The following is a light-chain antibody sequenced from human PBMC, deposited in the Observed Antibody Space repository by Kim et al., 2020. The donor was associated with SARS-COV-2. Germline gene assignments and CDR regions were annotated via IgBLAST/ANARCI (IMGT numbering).Light chain of an antibody. CDR3: QHRNNWPRT. CDR1: PSVSNH. V-gene: IGKV3-11*01. Sequence: PATLSLSPGERATLSCRASPSVSNHLGWYQQKPAQAPRLLIYDVSKRATGIPARSSGSGSATDFTLTISSLEPEDVAVYYCQHRNNWPRTFGQGTKVDIK. J-gene: IGKJ1*01. CDR2: DVS.